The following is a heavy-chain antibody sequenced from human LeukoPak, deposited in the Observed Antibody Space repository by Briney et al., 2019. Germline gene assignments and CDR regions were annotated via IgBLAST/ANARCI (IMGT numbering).Heavy chain of an antibody. Sequence: PGGSLRLSCAASGFTVSSNYMSWVRQAPGKGLEWVSVIYSAGITYYADSVKGRFTISRDNSKNTLYLQMNSLRAEDTAVYYCARESSSSGTGFWGQGTLVTVSS. CDR2: IYSAGIT. J-gene: IGHJ4*02. V-gene: IGHV3-53*01. D-gene: IGHD6-19*01. CDR3: ARESSSSGTGF. CDR1: GFTVSSNY.